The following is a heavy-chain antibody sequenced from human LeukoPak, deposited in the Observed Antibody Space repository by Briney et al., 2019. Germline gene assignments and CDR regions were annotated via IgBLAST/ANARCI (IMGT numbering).Heavy chain of an antibody. CDR2: LFFNGGT. CDR1: GGTITSSSVY. D-gene: IGHD5-12*01. CDR3: ARHPRGYSGPTWLDP. J-gene: IGHJ5*02. V-gene: IGHV4-39*01. Sequence: SETLSLTCIVSGGTITSSSVYWGWIRQPPGKGLEWLGSLFFNGGTYYNPPFEPRVTMSVDTSKNQFSLRLRSATAADTAMYYCARHPRGYSGPTWLDPWGQGILVTVSS.